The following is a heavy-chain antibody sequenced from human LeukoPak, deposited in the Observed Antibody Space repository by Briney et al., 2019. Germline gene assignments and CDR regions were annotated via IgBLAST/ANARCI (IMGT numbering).Heavy chain of an antibody. V-gene: IGHV4-34*01. D-gene: IGHD1-1*01. CDR3: ARTAPYSHPTGIFPLKLAFDI. CDR1: GFTFSNAW. J-gene: IGHJ3*02. Sequence: GPLRLSCAASGFTFSNAWMSWVRQAPGKGLEWIGEINHSGSTNYNPSLKSRVTISVDTSKNQFSLKLSSVTAADTAVYYCARTAPYSHPTGIFPLKLAFDIWGQGTMVTVSS. CDR2: INHSGST.